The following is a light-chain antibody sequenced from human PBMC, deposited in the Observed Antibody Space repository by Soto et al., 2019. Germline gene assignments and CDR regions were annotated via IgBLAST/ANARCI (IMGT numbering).Light chain of an antibody. CDR2: LGS. CDR1: QSLLHSNGYNY. Sequence: DIVMTQSPLSLPVTPGEPASISCRSSQSLLHSNGYNYLDWYLQRPGQSPQLLIYLGSNRGSGVPDSFSGSGSGTDFTLKISRVEAEDVGVYYCMQALETPATFGQGTKLEIK. CDR3: MQALETPAT. V-gene: IGKV2-28*01. J-gene: IGKJ2*01.